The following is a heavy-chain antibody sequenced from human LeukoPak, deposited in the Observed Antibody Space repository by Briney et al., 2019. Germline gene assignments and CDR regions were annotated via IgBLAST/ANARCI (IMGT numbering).Heavy chain of an antibody. CDR3: ATGRSCTTCYLPDY. J-gene: IGHJ4*02. Sequence: GGSLRLSCAASGFSFSSYWMKWVCQDPGKGLEWVANIKGDGSEKYYVDSVKGRFTISRDNAKNSLYLQMNSLRAEDTAIYHCATGRSCTTCYLPDYWGQGTPVTVSS. D-gene: IGHD2-2*01. CDR2: IKGDGSEK. CDR1: GFSFSSYW. V-gene: IGHV3-7*01.